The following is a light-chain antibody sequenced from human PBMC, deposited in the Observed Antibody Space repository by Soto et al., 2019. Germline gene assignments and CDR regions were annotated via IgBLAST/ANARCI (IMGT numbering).Light chain of an antibody. J-gene: IGKJ1*01. CDR1: QSVSSN. V-gene: IGKV3-15*01. CDR3: QQHNKWPPWT. CDR2: GAS. Sequence: EIVMTQSPATLSVSPGERATLSCRASQSVSSNLALYQQKPGQAPRPLMYGASTRATGIPDRFSGSGSGTELTLTISSLQSEDFAVYYCQQHNKWPPWTFGQGTKVEIK.